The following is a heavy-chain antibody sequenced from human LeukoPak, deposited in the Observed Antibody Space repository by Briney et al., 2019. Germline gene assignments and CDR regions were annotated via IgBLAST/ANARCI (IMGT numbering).Heavy chain of an antibody. CDR3: ASTYHPPGGWFDP. J-gene: IGHJ5*02. CDR1: GGSISSYY. V-gene: IGHV4-59*08. CDR2: IYYSGST. D-gene: IGHD1-26*01. Sequence: SETLSLTCTVSGGSISSYYWSWIRQPPGKGLEWIGYIYYSGSTSYNPSLKSRVTISVDTSKNQFSLKLSSVTAADTAVYYCASTYHPPGGWFDPWGQGTLVTVSS.